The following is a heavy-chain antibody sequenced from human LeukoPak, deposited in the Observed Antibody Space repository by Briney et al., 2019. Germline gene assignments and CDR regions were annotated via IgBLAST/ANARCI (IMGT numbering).Heavy chain of an antibody. V-gene: IGHV1-69*13. CDR3: ARGARRFLEWLLGNYYYYMDV. CDR1: GGTFSSYA. D-gene: IGHD3-3*01. Sequence: SVKVSCKASGGTFSSYAISWVRQAPGQGLEWMGGIIPIFGTANYAQKFQGRVTITADESTSTAYMELSSLRSEDTAVYYCARGARRFLEWLLGNYYYYMDVWGKGTTVTVSS. J-gene: IGHJ6*03. CDR2: IIPIFGTA.